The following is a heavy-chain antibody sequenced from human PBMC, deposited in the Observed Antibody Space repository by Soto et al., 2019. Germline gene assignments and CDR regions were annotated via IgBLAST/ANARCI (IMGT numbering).Heavy chain of an antibody. D-gene: IGHD3-22*01. CDR2: IYSSGST. V-gene: IGHV3-53*01. Sequence: EVQLLESEGGLIQPGGSLRLSCAASGLTFSSNDMNWVRQAPGKGLEWVSLIYSSGSTSYADSVKGRFTISRDNSKNTLYLQMSSLRAEDTAVYYCATRPLLPGAPWGQGTMVTVSS. CDR3: ATRPLLPGAP. CDR1: GLTFSSND. J-gene: IGHJ3*01.